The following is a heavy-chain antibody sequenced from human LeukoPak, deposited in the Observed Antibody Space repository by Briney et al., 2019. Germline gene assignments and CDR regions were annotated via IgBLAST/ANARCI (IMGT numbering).Heavy chain of an antibody. CDR1: GFTFSGYW. J-gene: IGHJ5*02. CDR3: ARDPRNKGFDP. Sequence: TGGSLRLSCAASGFTFSGYWMHWARHSPGKGLVWVSCINGDGSDTRYADSVKGRFTISRDNAKNTLYLQMNSLRVEDTAVYYCARDPRNKGFDPWGQGTLVTVSS. D-gene: IGHD1/OR15-1a*01. CDR2: INGDGSDT. V-gene: IGHV3-74*01.